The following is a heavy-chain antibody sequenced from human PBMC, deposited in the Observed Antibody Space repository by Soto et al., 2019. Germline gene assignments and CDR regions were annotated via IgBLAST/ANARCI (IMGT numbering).Heavy chain of an antibody. V-gene: IGHV1-2*02. Sequence: AAGKVTCKAPGYIFTAYSMHWVRQAPGQGLEWVGWFNPNSGDTIYAQKFQGRVTLTRDTSISTAYMELYSLTSNDTAVYYCAREASAVISLDYWG. J-gene: IGHJ4*01. CDR3: AREASAVISLDY. D-gene: IGHD6-19*01. CDR1: GYIFTAYS. CDR2: FNPNSGDT.